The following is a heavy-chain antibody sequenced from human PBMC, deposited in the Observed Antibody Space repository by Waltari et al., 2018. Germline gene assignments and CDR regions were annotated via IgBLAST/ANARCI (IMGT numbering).Heavy chain of an antibody. J-gene: IGHJ5*02. CDR3: ARTITMVRGVIIDNWFDP. V-gene: IGHV4-59*01. CDR2: IYYSGST. D-gene: IGHD3-10*01. CDR1: GGSISSYY. Sequence: QVQLQESGPGLVKPSETLSLTCTVSGGSISSYYWSWIRQPPGKGLEWIGYIYYSGSTNVNPSRKRRGTISVDTSKNQFSLKLSSVTAADTAVYYCARTITMVRGVIIDNWFDPWGQGTLVTVSS.